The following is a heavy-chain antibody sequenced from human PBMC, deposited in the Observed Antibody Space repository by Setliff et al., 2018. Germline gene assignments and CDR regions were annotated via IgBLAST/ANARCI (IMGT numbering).Heavy chain of an antibody. D-gene: IGHD1-7*01. J-gene: IGHJ4*02. CDR3: AKPQVELRWGFES. CDR2: INPHGSEK. CDR1: GLSYLNDW. V-gene: IGHV3-7*01. Sequence: LRLSCTASGLSYLNDWVSWVRQAPGKGLEWLASINPHGSEKYYVDSVRGRFTISRDNAKNSLYLQMNSLRAEDTAVYYCAKPQVELRWGFESWGQGTPVTVSS.